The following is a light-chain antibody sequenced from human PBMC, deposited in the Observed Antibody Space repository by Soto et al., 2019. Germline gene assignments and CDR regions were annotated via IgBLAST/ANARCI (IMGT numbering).Light chain of an antibody. J-gene: IGKJ5*01. V-gene: IGKV1-5*01. CDR2: DAS. Sequence: DIQVTQSPSTLSASVGDRVTITCGASQSIGTWLAWYQQKPGKAPKLLIFDASTLESGVPSRFSGSGSGTDFTFTISSLQPEDIATYYCQQYSHLITFGQGTRLEI. CDR3: QQYSHLIT. CDR1: QSIGTW.